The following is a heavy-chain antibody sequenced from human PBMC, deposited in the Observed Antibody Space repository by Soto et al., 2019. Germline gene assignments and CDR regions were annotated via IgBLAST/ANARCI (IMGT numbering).Heavy chain of an antibody. CDR1: GFTFSSYA. CDR2: ISGSGGST. J-gene: IGHJ6*02. Sequence: PGGSLRLSCAASGFTFSSYAMSWVRQAPGKGLEWVSAISGSGGSTYHADSVKGRFTISRDNSKNTLYLQMNSLRAEDTAVYYCAKAGWNQGYYYYGMDVWGQGTTVTVSS. CDR3: AKAGWNQGYYYYGMDV. D-gene: IGHD1-1*01. V-gene: IGHV3-23*01.